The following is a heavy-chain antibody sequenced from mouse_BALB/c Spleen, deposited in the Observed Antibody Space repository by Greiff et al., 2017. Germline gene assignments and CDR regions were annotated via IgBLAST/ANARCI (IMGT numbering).Heavy chain of an antibody. V-gene: IGHV3-6*02. CDR1: GYSITSGYY. J-gene: IGHJ2*01. Sequence: DVKLQESGPGLVKPSQSLSLTCSVTGYSITSGYYWNWIRQFPGNKLEWMGYISYDGSNNYNPSLKNRISITRDTSKNQFFLKLNSVTTEDTATYYCARDKGYGNYVFDYWGQGTTLTVSS. CDR2: ISYDGSN. CDR3: ARDKGYGNYVFDY. D-gene: IGHD2-10*02.